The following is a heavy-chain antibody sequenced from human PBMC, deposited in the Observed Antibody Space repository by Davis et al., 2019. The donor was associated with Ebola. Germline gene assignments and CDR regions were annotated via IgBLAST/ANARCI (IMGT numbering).Heavy chain of an antibody. V-gene: IGHV3-21*01. D-gene: IGHD2-8*02. J-gene: IGHJ4*02. CDR2: ISSSSSYI. Sequence: GESLKISCAASGFTFSSYSMNWVRQAPGKGLEWVSSISSSSSYIYYADSVKGQFTISRDNAKNSLYLQMNSLRAEDTAVYYCARDYWWHYWGQGTLVTVSS. CDR1: GFTFSSYS. CDR3: ARDYWWHY.